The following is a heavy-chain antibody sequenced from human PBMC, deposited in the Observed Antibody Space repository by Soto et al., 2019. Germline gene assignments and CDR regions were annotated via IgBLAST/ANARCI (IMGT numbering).Heavy chain of an antibody. CDR2: INAGNGNT. Sequence: ASVKVSCKASGYTFTSYAMHWVRQAPGQRLEWMGWINAGNGNTKYSQKFQGRVTITRDTSASTAYMELSSLRSEDTAVYYWARIIVVPTALEDWGQGTLVTLAS. CDR3: ARIIVVPTALED. CDR1: GYTFTSYA. J-gene: IGHJ4*02. V-gene: IGHV1-3*01. D-gene: IGHD2-21*02.